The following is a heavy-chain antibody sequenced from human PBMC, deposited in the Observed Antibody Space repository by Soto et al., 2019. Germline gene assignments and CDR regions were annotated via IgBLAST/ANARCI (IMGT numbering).Heavy chain of an antibody. CDR3: ATALSDFWSGYYLGPNWFDT. CDR2: FDPEDGET. Sequence: ASVKVSCKVSGYTLTELSMHWVRQAPGKGLEWMGGFDPEDGETIYAQKFQGRVTMTEDTSTDTAYMELSSLRSEDTAVYYCATALSDFWSGYYLGPNWFDTWGQGTLVTVSS. CDR1: GYTLTELS. D-gene: IGHD3-3*01. J-gene: IGHJ5*02. V-gene: IGHV1-24*01.